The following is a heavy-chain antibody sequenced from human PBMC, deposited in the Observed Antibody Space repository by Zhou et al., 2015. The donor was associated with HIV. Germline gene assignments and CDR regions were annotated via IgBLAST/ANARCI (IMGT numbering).Heavy chain of an antibody. CDR3: ASVDTAMANYYYYGMDV. Sequence: QVQLVQSGAEVKKPGSSVKVSCKASGGTFSSYAISWVRQAPGQGLEWMGGIIPIFGTANYAQKFQGRVTITADESTSTAYMELSSLRSEDTAVYYCASVDTAMANYYYYGMDVWGQGTTVHRL. J-gene: IGHJ6*02. D-gene: IGHD5-18*01. CDR2: IIPIFGTA. CDR1: GGTFSSYA. V-gene: IGHV1-69*01.